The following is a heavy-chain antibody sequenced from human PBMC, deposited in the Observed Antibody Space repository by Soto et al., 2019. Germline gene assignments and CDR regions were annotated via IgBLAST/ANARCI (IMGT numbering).Heavy chain of an antibody. J-gene: IGHJ4*02. CDR3: ARGPLVVLNYFES. CDR2: IFPLTDIP. Sequence: QVQLVQSGTEVKKPGSSVKVSCKASGGTFRNYPINWVRQAPGQGLEWMGSIFPLTDIPDYAQNFQARLTISADKSTSTAYMELGRLTSDDTAMYFCARGPLVVLNYFESWGQGTLVTVSS. V-gene: IGHV1-69*02. CDR1: GGTFRNYP.